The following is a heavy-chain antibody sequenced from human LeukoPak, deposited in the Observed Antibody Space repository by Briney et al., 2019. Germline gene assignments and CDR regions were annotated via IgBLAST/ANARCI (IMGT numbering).Heavy chain of an antibody. J-gene: IGHJ6*03. Sequence: PSETLSLTCTVPGGSFSSGRQIWSWIRQPAVKRLESIGRIYTRGSTNYNPSLTSRVTISVDTSKNQFSLKLRSVTAADTAVYFCAREGSLYYHYYMDVWAKGTTVNVSS. CDR1: GGSFSSGRQI. CDR3: AREGSLYYHYYMDV. V-gene: IGHV4-61*02. CDR2: IYTRGST.